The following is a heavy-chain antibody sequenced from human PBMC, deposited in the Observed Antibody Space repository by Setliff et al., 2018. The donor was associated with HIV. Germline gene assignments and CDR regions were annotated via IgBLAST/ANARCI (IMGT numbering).Heavy chain of an antibody. J-gene: IGHJ4*02. CDR2: IHHSGNT. CDR3: ARQGDGYNLYHVYYFDY. CDR1: GYSISSGYY. D-gene: IGHD5-12*01. V-gene: IGHV4-38-2*01. Sequence: SETLSLTCPVSGYSISSGYYWGWIRQPPGRGLEWIGAIHHSGNTYYNPSLKSRVTISVDTSKNQFSLKLSSVTAADTAVYYCARQGDGYNLYHVYYFDYWGQGTLVTVSS.